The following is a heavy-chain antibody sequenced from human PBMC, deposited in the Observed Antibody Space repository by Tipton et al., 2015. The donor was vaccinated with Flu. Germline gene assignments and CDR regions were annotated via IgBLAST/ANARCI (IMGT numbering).Heavy chain of an antibody. CDR1: GGSISSYY. CDR2: IYYSGST. D-gene: IGHD2-15*01. Sequence: TLSLTYTVSGGSISSYYWSWIRQPPGKGLEWIGYIYYSGSTNYNPSLKSRVTISVDTSKNQFSLKLSSVTAADTAVYYCARHGPGLGYCSGGSCYEVNYWGQGTLVTVSS. V-gene: IGHV4-59*01. CDR3: ARHGPGLGYCSGGSCYEVNY. J-gene: IGHJ4*02.